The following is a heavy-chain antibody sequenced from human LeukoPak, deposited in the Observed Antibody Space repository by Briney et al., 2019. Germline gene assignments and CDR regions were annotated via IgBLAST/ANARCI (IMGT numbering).Heavy chain of an antibody. CDR3: ARDLKASSWLSDAFDI. Sequence: GGSLRLSCAASGFTFSSYAMSWVRQAPGKGLEWVSAISGSGGSTYYADSVKGRFTISRDNSKDTLYLQMNSLRAEDTAVYYCARDLKASSWLSDAFDIWGQGTMVTVSS. V-gene: IGHV3-23*01. D-gene: IGHD6-13*01. CDR2: ISGSGGST. J-gene: IGHJ3*02. CDR1: GFTFSSYA.